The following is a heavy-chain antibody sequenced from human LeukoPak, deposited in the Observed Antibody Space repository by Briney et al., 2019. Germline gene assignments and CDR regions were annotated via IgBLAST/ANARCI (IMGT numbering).Heavy chain of an antibody. CDR1: GGTFSSYA. D-gene: IGHD3-9*01. CDR3: ARRPSLYYDILTGYLYGMDV. V-gene: IGHV1-69*05. Sequence: SVKVSCKASGGTFSSYAISWVRQAPGQGLEWMGGIIPIFGTANYAQKFQGRVTITTDESTSTAYMELSSLRSEDTAVYYCARRPSLYYDILTGYLYGMDVWGQGTTVTVSS. CDR2: IIPIFGTA. J-gene: IGHJ6*02.